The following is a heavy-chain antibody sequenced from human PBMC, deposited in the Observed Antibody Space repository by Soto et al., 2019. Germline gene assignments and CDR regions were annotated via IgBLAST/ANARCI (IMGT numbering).Heavy chain of an antibody. CDR1: GFTFSSYA. CDR3: AKDDGYSDGQRAFDI. Sequence: PGGSLRLSCAASGFTFSSYAMSWVRQAPGKGLEWVSAISGSGGSTYYADSVKGRFTISRDNSKNTLYLKMNSLRAEDTAVYYCAKDDGYSDGQRAFDIWGQGTMVTVSS. J-gene: IGHJ3*02. D-gene: IGHD5-18*01. V-gene: IGHV3-23*01. CDR2: ISGSGGST.